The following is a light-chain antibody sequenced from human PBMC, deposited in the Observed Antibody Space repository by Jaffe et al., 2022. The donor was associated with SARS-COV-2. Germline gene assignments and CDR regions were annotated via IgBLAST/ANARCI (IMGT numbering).Light chain of an antibody. CDR3: CSYGGNFILV. CDR1: SSDVGGYNS. V-gene: IGLV2-11*01. J-gene: IGLJ2*01. Sequence: QSALTQPRSVSGSPGQSVTISCTGTSSDVGGYNSVSWYQQHPDKAPKFIIYDVNKRPSGVPDRFSGSKSGNTASLTISGLQAEDEADYYCCSYGGNFILVFGGGTKLTVL. CDR2: DVN.